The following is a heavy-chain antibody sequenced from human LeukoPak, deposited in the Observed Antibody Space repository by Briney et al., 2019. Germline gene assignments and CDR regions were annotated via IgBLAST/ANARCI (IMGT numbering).Heavy chain of an antibody. V-gene: IGHV3-23*01. CDR3: AKDVQSWPTYFDY. CDR2: ISGSGGTT. D-gene: IGHD1-1*01. J-gene: IGHJ4*02. CDR1: GFTFSNYA. Sequence: GGSLRLSCAASGFTFSNYAMSWVHPAPGKGLEWVSAISGSGGTTYYADSAKGRFTVSRDNSKNTLYLQVNSLRAADTAVYFCAKDVQSWPTYFDYWGQGTLVTVSS.